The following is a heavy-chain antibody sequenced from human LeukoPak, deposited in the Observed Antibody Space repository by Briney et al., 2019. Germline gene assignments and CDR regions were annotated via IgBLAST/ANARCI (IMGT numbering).Heavy chain of an antibody. D-gene: IGHD1-26*01. CDR1: GYTFTSYD. Sequence: ASVKVSCKASGYTFTSYDINWVRQATGQGLEWMGWMSPNSGNTGYAQKFQGRVTMTRNTSISTAYMELSSLRSEDTAVYYCARSLPYYSGSYFPHDYWGQGTLVTVSS. V-gene: IGHV1-8*01. CDR3: ARSLPYYSGSYFPHDY. CDR2: MSPNSGNT. J-gene: IGHJ4*02.